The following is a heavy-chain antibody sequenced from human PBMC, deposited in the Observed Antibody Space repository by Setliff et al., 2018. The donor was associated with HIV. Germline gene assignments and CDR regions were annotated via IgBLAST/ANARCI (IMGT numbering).Heavy chain of an antibody. V-gene: IGHV4-61*09. J-gene: IGHJ4*02. CDR1: GVSITSSNYY. CDR3: ARAARYYDILTGYSNQAYFNS. Sequence: LSLTCSVSGVSITSSNYYWTWIRQPAGKGLEWIGHIYTSGSTNYNPSLKYNPSLKSRVTISVDTSRKQFSLRLNSVTAADTALYYCARAARYYDILTGYSNQAYFNSWGLGKLVTVSS. CDR2: IYTSGSTNYNPSL. D-gene: IGHD3-9*01.